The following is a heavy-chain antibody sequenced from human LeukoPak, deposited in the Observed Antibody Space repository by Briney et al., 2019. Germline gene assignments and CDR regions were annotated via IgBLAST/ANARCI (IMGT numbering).Heavy chain of an antibody. CDR1: GYSIRSGDY. Sequence: SETLPLTCAVSGYSIRSGDYWGWIRQSPGKGLEWIASIYHSGSTHYNPSLKSRVTISVDTSKNQFSLMLSSVTAADTAVYYCARNRSVTTTPGFDHWGQGTLVTVSS. CDR3: ARNRSVTTTPGFDH. D-gene: IGHD4-17*01. J-gene: IGHJ4*02. V-gene: IGHV4-38-2*01. CDR2: IYHSGST.